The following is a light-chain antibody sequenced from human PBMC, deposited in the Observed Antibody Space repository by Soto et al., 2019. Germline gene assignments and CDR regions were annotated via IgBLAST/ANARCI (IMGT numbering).Light chain of an antibody. J-gene: IGKJ2*01. CDR1: QSIGTW. CDR2: KAS. V-gene: IGKV1-5*03. CDR3: QQYNGYSYT. Sequence: DIQMTQSPSTLSASVGDRVTITCRASQSIGTWLAWYQQKPGKAPDPLIYKASSLQTGVPSRFSGSGSGTDFTLTISSLQPDDFATYYCQQYNGYSYTFGQGTRLEIK.